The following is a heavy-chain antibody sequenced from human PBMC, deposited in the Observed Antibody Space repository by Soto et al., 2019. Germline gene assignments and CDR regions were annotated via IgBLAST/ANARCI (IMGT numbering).Heavy chain of an antibody. V-gene: IGHV1-69*02. CDR3: ARGGGDYYDSSGLDY. J-gene: IGHJ4*02. CDR2: IIPILGIA. CDR1: GGAFSSYT. D-gene: IGHD3-22*01. Sequence: KVSCKASGGAFSSYTISWVRQAPGQGLEWMGRIIPILGIANYAQKFQGRVTITADKSTSTAYMELSSLRSEDTAVYYCARGGGDYYDSSGLDYWGQGTLVTVSS.